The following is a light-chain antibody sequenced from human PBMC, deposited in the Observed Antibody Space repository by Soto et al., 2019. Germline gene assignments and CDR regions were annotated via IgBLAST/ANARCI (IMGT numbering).Light chain of an antibody. CDR2: GAS. J-gene: IGKJ3*01. V-gene: IGKV3-20*01. CDR1: QSVSSSY. CDR3: QQYGSSHRFT. Sequence: EIVLTQSPGTLSLSPGERATLSCRASQSVSSSYLAWYQQKPGQAPRLLIYGASSRATGIPDRFSGSGSGTDFTLTISRLEPEDFEVYYCQQYGSSHRFTFGPGTKVDIK.